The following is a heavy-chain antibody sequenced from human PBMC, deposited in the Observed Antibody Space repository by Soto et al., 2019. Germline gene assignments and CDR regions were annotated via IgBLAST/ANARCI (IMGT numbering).Heavy chain of an antibody. D-gene: IGHD4-4*01. Sequence: ASVKVSCKASGYTFTSYAMHWVRQAPGQRLEWMGWINAGNGNTKYSQKFQGRVTITRDTSASTAYMELSSLRSEDTAVYYCAREDLGVDSNYGPHFDYWGQGTLVTVSS. CDR3: AREDLGVDSNYGPHFDY. CDR2: INAGNGNT. J-gene: IGHJ4*02. CDR1: GYTFTSYA. V-gene: IGHV1-3*01.